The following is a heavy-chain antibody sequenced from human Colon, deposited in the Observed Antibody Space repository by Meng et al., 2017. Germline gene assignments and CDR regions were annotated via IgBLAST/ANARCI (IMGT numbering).Heavy chain of an antibody. J-gene: IGHJ5*02. Sequence: GGSLRLSSAASGFTFSKHSMNWVRQAPGKELEWVSSITTGGTYIYYADSVKGRFSISRDNAKNSLSLQMNSLRPEDTAVYFCARVGLRAVAGLGPIDTWGQGTLVTVSS. CDR3: ARVGLRAVAGLGPIDT. CDR2: ITTGGTYI. D-gene: IGHD6-19*01. CDR1: GFTFSKHS. V-gene: IGHV3-21*01.